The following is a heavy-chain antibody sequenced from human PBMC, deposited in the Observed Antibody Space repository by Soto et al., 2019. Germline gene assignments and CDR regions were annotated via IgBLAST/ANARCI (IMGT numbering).Heavy chain of an antibody. CDR2: ISSNGGST. CDR3: VKAGGSSTSLNYYYYGMDV. Sequence: GSLRLSCSASGFTFSSYAMHWVRQAPGKGLEYVSAISSNGGSTYYADSVKGRFTISRDNSKNTLYLQMSSLRAEDTAVYYCVKAGGSSTSLNYYYYGMDVWGQGTTVTVSS. V-gene: IGHV3-64D*06. D-gene: IGHD6-6*01. J-gene: IGHJ6*02. CDR1: GFTFSSYA.